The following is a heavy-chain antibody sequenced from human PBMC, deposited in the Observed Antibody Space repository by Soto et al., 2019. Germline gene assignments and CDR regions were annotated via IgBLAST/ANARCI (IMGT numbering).Heavy chain of an antibody. Sequence: QITLKESGPTLVKPTQTLTLTCTFSGFSLSTSGVGVGWIRQPPGKALEWLALIYWDDDKRYSPSLKSRLTITKDASKNQVVLTMTNMDPVNTATYYFAHTYSGYDILTGYYREYYFDYWGQGTLVTVSS. D-gene: IGHD3-9*01. CDR3: AHTYSGYDILTGYYREYYFDY. CDR1: GFSLSTSGVG. J-gene: IGHJ4*02. CDR2: IYWDDDK. V-gene: IGHV2-5*02.